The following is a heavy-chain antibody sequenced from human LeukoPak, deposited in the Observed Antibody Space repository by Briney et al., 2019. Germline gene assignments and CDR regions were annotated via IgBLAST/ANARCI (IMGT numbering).Heavy chain of an antibody. Sequence: AGGSLRLSCVASGFTFSSHSMNWVRQAPGQGLERVSYITSDSSTRFYADSVKGRFTISRDNSKNTLYLQMNSLRAEDTAVYYCGGITRYYFDYWGQGTPVTVSS. J-gene: IGHJ4*02. D-gene: IGHD4-23*01. V-gene: IGHV3-48*01. CDR3: GGITRYYFDY. CDR2: ITSDSSTR. CDR1: GFTFSSHS.